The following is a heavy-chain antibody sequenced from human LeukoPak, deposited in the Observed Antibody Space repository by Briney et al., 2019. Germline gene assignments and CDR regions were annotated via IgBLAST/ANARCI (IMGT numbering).Heavy chain of an antibody. CDR2: IKQDGREK. Sequence: GGSLRLSCAAPGFTFSSIWMSWVRQAPGKGLEGVANIKQDGREKYYVDSVKGRFTISRDNAKNSLYLQMNSLRAEDTAVYYCARVGSESYDFWSGYYGEYYYYMDVWGKGTTVTVSS. V-gene: IGHV3-7*01. CDR1: GFTFSSIW. D-gene: IGHD3-3*01. CDR3: ARVGSESYDFWSGYYGEYYYYMDV. J-gene: IGHJ6*03.